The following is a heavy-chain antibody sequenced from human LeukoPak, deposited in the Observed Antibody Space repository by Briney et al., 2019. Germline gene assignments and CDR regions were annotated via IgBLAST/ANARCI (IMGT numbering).Heavy chain of an antibody. D-gene: IGHD6-13*01. Sequence: PGGSLRLSCAASGFTFSSYGMHWVRQAPGKGLEWVAVIWYDGSNKYYADSVKGRFTFSRDNSKNTLYLQMNSLRAEDTAVYYCARDGAAADPYYYYGMDVWGQGTTVTVSS. V-gene: IGHV3-33*01. J-gene: IGHJ6*02. CDR2: IWYDGSNK. CDR3: ARDGAAADPYYYYGMDV. CDR1: GFTFSSYG.